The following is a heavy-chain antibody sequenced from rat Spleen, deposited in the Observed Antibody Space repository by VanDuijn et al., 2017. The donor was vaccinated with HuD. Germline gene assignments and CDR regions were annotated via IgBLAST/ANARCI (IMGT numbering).Heavy chain of an antibody. J-gene: IGHJ4*01. D-gene: IGHD1-7*01. CDR2: ISYDDTST. V-gene: IGHV5-20*01. Sequence: EVQLVESDGGLVQPGRSLKLSCAASGFTFSDYYMAWVRQAPTKGLEWVASISYDDTSTHYRDSVKGRFTISRDNAKSTLYLQMDSLRSEDTATYYCTRGYDYTLDAWGQGTSVTVSS. CDR3: TRGYDYTLDA. CDR1: GFTFSDYY.